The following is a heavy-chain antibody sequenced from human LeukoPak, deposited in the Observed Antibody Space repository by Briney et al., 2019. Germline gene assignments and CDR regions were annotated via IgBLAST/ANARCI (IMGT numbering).Heavy chain of an antibody. D-gene: IGHD1-26*01. J-gene: IGHJ4*02. V-gene: IGHV3-7*05. CDR2: IKQDGSEK. Sequence: GGSLRLSCAASGFTFRSYWMSWVRQAPGKGLEWVANIKQDGSEKYYVDSVKGRFTISRDNAKNSLYLQMNSLRGEDAAVYYCAKRVGTTGCFGYWGQGTLVTVSS. CDR3: AKRVGTTGCFGY. CDR1: GFTFRSYW.